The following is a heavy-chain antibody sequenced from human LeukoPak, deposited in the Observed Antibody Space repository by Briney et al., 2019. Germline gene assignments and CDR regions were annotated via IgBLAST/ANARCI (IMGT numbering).Heavy chain of an antibody. CDR3: ARDPSSSGWPYYFDY. D-gene: IGHD6-19*01. V-gene: IGHV4-59*01. Sequence: PSETLSLTCTVSGGSLSSYYWTWIRQPPGKGLEWIGYINYSGTTKYNPSLKSRVTISADTSKNQLSLKLSSVTAADTAVYYCARDPSSSGWPYYFDYWGQGTLVTVSS. CDR2: INYSGTT. CDR1: GGSLSSYY. J-gene: IGHJ4*02.